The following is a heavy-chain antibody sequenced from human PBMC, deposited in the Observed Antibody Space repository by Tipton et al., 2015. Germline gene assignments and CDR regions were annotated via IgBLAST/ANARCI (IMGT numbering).Heavy chain of an antibody. CDR1: GSSFTSYW. J-gene: IGHJ3*02. CDR3: ARHVSFYYDTHGSDALDI. V-gene: IGHV5-51*01. CDR2: IQPGDSQT. D-gene: IGHD3-22*01. Sequence: VQLVQSGAEVKKPGESLKISCKGSGSSFTSYWIAWVRQMPGKGLEWMGIIQPGDSQTRYSPSFQGQVTFSVDKSISTAYLQWSGLKASDSAMYYCARHVSFYYDTHGSDALDIWAQGTMVTVSS.